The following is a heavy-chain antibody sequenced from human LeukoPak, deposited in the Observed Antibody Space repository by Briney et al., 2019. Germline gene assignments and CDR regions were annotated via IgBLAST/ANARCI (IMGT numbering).Heavy chain of an antibody. D-gene: IGHD6-13*01. CDR3: ARDPTGFSSSWYGLDY. CDR2: ISGSGGST. CDR1: GFTFSSYA. Sequence: PGGSLRLSCAASGFTFSSYAMSWVRQAPGKGLEWVSAISGSGGSTYYADSVKGRFTISRDNAKNSLYLQMNSLRAEDTAVYYCARDPTGFSSSWYGLDYWGQGTLVTVSS. V-gene: IGHV3-23*01. J-gene: IGHJ4*02.